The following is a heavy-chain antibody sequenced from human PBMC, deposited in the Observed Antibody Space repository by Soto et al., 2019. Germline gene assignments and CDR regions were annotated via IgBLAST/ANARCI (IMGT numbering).Heavy chain of an antibody. J-gene: IGHJ4*02. D-gene: IGHD3-22*01. CDR1: GFTFTSSA. CDR2: IVVGSGNT. CDR3: AAEKTDYYDSSGYYKTFDY. Sequence: ASVKVSCKASGFTFTSSAEQWVRQARGQRLEWIGWIVVGSGNTNYAQKFQERVTITRDMSTSTAYMELSSLGSEDTAVYYCAAEKTDYYDSSGYYKTFDYWGQGTLVTVSS. V-gene: IGHV1-58*01.